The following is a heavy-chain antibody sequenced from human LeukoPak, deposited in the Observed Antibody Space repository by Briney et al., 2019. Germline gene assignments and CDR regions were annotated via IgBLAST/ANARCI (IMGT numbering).Heavy chain of an antibody. CDR1: GFTVTNNY. J-gene: IGHJ4*02. Sequence: GGSLRLSCVASGFTVTNNYMSWVRQAPGKGLEWVSGIIGGAGSTYYADSVKGRFTISGDNSKNTLFLQMNSLRAEDTAVYYCAHGAMYQLDYWGRGTLVTVSS. CDR2: IIGGAGST. D-gene: IGHD2-2*01. CDR3: AHGAMYQLDY. V-gene: IGHV3-23*01.